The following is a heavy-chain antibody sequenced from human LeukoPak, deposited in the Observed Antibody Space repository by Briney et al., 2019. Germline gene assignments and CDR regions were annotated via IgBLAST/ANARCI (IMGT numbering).Heavy chain of an antibody. CDR1: GGSISSYY. J-gene: IGHJ5*02. CDR3: ARAVAAAGTWWFDP. Sequence: SETLSLTCTVSGGSISSYYWSWIRQPPGKGLEWIGYIYYSGSTNYNPSLKSRVTISVDTSQNQFSLKLSSVTAADTAVYYCARAVAAAGTWWFDPWGQGTLVTVSS. V-gene: IGHV4-59*12. D-gene: IGHD6-13*01. CDR2: IYYSGST.